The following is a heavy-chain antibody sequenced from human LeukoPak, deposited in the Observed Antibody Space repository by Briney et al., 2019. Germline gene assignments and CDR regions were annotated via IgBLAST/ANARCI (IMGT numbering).Heavy chain of an antibody. CDR1: GFTFSSYA. J-gene: IGHJ3*02. D-gene: IGHD1-1*01. Sequence: GGSLRLSCATSGFTFSSYAMSWVRQAPGKGLEWVSAMSGSGGSTYHADSVKGRFTISRDNSKNTLYLQMNSLRAEDTAVYYCARTHAFDIWGQGTMVTVSS. CDR3: ARTHAFDI. CDR2: MSGSGGST. V-gene: IGHV3-23*01.